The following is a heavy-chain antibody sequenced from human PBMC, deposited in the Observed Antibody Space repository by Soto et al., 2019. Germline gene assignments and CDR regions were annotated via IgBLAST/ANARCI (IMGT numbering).Heavy chain of an antibody. CDR2: INQSGQT. V-gene: IGHV4-34*01. J-gene: IGHJ4*02. Sequence: SETLSLTCVVYGGSFIDYWWTWIRQTPGKGLEWIGEINQSGQTNYNPSLKSRVTISLDTSQSQFSLKLTSVTAADTGVYFCARDVGAGAHFDHWGQGSLVTVSS. CDR3: ARDVGAGAHFDH. D-gene: IGHD3-10*01. CDR1: GGSFIDYW.